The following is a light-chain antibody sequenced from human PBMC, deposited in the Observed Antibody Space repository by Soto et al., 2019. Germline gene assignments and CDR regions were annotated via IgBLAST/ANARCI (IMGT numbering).Light chain of an antibody. CDR2: DAS. CDR1: QSVSTY. Sequence: EIVLTQSRATLSLSPGERATLSCRASQSVSTYLAWYQQKPGQAPRLLIYDASNRATGIPARFTGSGSGTDFTLTISSLEPEDFAVYYCQQRRNWPRLAFGGGTKVDIK. CDR3: QQRRNWPRLA. J-gene: IGKJ4*01. V-gene: IGKV3-11*01.